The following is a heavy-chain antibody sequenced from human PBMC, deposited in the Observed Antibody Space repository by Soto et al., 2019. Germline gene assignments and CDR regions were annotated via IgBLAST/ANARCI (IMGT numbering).Heavy chain of an antibody. V-gene: IGHV1-3*01. CDR1: GYTFTSYA. CDR3: ASNRLDFWSGYYFFDY. J-gene: IGHJ4*02. CDR2: INAGNGNT. D-gene: IGHD3-3*01. Sequence: ASVKVSCKASGYTFTSYAMHWVRQAPGQRLEWMGWINAGNGNTKYSQKFQGRVTITRDTSASTAYMELSSLRSEDTAVYYCASNRLDFWSGYYFFDYWGQGNLVTVSS.